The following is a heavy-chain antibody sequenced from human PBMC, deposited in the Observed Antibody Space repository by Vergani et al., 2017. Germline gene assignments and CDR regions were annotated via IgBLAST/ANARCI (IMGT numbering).Heavy chain of an antibody. Sequence: QVQLQESGPGLVKPSQTLSLTCTVSGGSISSGSYYWSWIRQPAGKGLEWIGRIYTSGSTNYNPSLKSRVTMSVDTSKNQFSLKLSSVTAADTAVYYCARDSHRTVNWAYYYMDVWGKGTTVTVSS. D-gene: IGHD4-11*01. J-gene: IGHJ6*03. V-gene: IGHV4-61*02. CDR1: GGSISSGSYY. CDR2: IYTSGST. CDR3: ARDSHRTVNWAYYYMDV.